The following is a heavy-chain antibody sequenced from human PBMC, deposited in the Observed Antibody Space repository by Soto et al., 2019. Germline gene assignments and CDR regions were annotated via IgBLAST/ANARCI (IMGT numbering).Heavy chain of an antibody. D-gene: IGHD2-15*01. CDR3: ARDSEGFSKIVVVVAATTTDWSYP. CDR1: GYTFTSYG. Sequence: ASVKVSCKASGYTFTSYGISWVRQAPGQGLERMGWISAYNGNTNYAQKLQGRVTMTTDTSTSTAYMELRSLRSDDTAVYYCARDSEGFSKIVVVVAATTTDWSYPWGQGTLVTVSS. V-gene: IGHV1-18*01. CDR2: ISAYNGNT. J-gene: IGHJ5*02.